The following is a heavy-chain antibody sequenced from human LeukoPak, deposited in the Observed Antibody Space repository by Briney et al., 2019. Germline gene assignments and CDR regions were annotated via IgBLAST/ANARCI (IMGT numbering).Heavy chain of an antibody. Sequence: SETLSLTCAVYGGSFSGYYWSWIRQPPGKGLEWIGYIYYSGSTNYNPSLKSRVTISVDTSKNQFSLKLSSVTAADTAVYYCARGRTVVVTALDAFDMWGQGTMVTVSS. V-gene: IGHV4-59*01. J-gene: IGHJ3*02. D-gene: IGHD2-21*02. CDR3: ARGRTVVVTALDAFDM. CDR2: IYYSGST. CDR1: GGSFSGYY.